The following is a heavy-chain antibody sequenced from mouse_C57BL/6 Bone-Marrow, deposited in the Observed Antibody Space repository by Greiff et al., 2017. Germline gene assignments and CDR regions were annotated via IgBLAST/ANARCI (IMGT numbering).Heavy chain of an antibody. J-gene: IGHJ4*01. CDR3: ARREWGDYYAMDY. CDR2: INPSSGYT. Sequence: VQLQQSGAELARPGASVKMSCKASGYTFTSYTMHWVKQRPGQGLEWIGYINPSSGYTKYNQKFKDKATLTADKSSSTAYMQLSSLTSEDSAVYYCARREWGDYYAMDYWGQGTSVTVSS. CDR1: GYTFTSYT. V-gene: IGHV1-4*01.